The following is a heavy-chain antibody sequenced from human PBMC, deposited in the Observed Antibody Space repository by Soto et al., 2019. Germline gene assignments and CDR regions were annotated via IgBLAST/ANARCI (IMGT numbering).Heavy chain of an antibody. CDR3: PRAPYEDYAVPEPNYFDS. J-gene: IGHJ4*02. V-gene: IGHV1-69*01. CDR1: GGTFSTLA. CDR2: IIPIFGRP. Sequence: QVQLVQSGTEVKKPGSSVKVSCKASGGTFSTLAVSWVRQAPGQGLEWMGGIIPIFGRPVYAQKFQGRVTITADESTSIVYMELSSLSSEDTAVYYCPRAPYEDYAVPEPNYFDSWGQGTLVTVSS. D-gene: IGHD4-17*01.